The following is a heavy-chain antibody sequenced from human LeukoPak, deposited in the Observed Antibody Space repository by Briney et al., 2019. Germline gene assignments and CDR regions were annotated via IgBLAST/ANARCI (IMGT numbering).Heavy chain of an antibody. CDR2: TYYNGNA. Sequence: SETLSLTCTVSDGSISNYYWTWIRQPPGKGLEWIAFTYYNGNAHYNPSLKSRVTISVDTSKNQFSLRVTSVTAADTAVYYCARHSYSVPHYFDYWGQGTLVTVSS. V-gene: IGHV4-59*08. J-gene: IGHJ4*02. D-gene: IGHD3-10*02. CDR1: DGSISNYY. CDR3: ARHSYSVPHYFDY.